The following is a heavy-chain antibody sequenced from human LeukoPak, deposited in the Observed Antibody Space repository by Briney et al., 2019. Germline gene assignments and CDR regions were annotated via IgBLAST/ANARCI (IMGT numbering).Heavy chain of an antibody. CDR1: GGSISSYY. Sequence: SETLSLTCTVSGGSISSYYWSWIRQPPGKGLEWIGYIYYSGSTNYNPSLKSRVTISVDTSKNQFSLKLSSVTAADTAVYYCARSHQDGGYSYGPFDYRGQGTLVTVSS. V-gene: IGHV4-59*01. CDR2: IYYSGST. J-gene: IGHJ4*02. D-gene: IGHD5-18*01. CDR3: ARSHQDGGYSYGPFDY.